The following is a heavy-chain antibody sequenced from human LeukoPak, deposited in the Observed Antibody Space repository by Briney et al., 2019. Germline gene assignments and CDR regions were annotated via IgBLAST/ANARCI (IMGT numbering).Heavy chain of an antibody. J-gene: IGHJ4*02. CDR2: INHSGST. CDR3: ACIAVAGSQDY. CDR1: GGSFSGYY. V-gene: IGHV4-34*01. D-gene: IGHD6-19*01. Sequence: SETLSLTCAVYGGSFSGYYWSWIRQPPGKGLEWIGEINHSGSTNYNPSLKSRVTISVDTSKNQFSLKLSSVTAADTAVYYCACIAVAGSQDYRGQGTLVTVSS.